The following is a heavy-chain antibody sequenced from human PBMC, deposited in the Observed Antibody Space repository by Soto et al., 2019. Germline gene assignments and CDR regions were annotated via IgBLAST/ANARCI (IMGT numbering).Heavy chain of an antibody. J-gene: IGHJ4*02. D-gene: IGHD3-22*01. CDR1: GYTFTSYD. CDR3: ASNSYYYDSSGYPFDY. CDR2: MNPNSGNT. Sequence: ASVKVSCKASGYTFTSYDINWVRQATGQGLEWMGWMNPNSGNTGYAQKFQGRVTMTRNTSISTAYMELSSLRSEDTAVYYCASNSYYYDSSGYPFDYWGQGTLVTVSS. V-gene: IGHV1-8*01.